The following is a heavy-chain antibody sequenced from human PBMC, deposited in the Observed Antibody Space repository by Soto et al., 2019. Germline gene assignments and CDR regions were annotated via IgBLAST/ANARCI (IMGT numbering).Heavy chain of an antibody. J-gene: IGHJ4*02. CDR3: ARDPFDYDRDIVPPQSRGFDY. CDR2: ITHDGSQK. Sequence: LRDSCAASGFTFSSYWMHRVRQAQGKGLEWVAVITHDGSQKYYADYVKGRFTISRDNSKNTLYLQMNSLREDDTAVYYCARDPFDYDRDIVPPQSRGFDYWGQGTLVTSPQ. V-gene: IGHV3-30*03. CDR1: GFTFSSYW. D-gene: IGHD2-15*01.